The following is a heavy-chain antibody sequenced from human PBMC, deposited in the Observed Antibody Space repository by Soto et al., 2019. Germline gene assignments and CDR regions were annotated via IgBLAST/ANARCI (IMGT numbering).Heavy chain of an antibody. CDR1: GGTFSSYA. CDR2: IIPIFGTA. CDR3: ARAQRGYSYQIDY. D-gene: IGHD5-18*01. V-gene: IGHV1-69*13. J-gene: IGHJ4*02. Sequence: VKVSCKASGGTFSSYAIIWVRQAPGQGLEWVGGIIPIFGTANYAQKFQGRVTITADESTSTAYMELSSLRSEDTAVYYCARAQRGYSYQIDYWGQGTLVTVSS.